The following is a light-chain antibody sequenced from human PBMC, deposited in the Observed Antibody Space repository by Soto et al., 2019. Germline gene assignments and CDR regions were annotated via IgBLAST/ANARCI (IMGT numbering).Light chain of an antibody. CDR1: SREIGSYNL. V-gene: IGLV2-23*01. Sequence: QSVLTQPTSVSGSPGQSSTSSCTGTSREIGSYNLVSWYQQHPGIAPKFMIYEGSKRPSGVSNRFSGSKSGNTASLTISGLQAEDEADYYCCSYAGDSHWMFGGGTQLTVL. CDR2: EGS. J-gene: IGLJ3*02. CDR3: CSYAGDSHWM.